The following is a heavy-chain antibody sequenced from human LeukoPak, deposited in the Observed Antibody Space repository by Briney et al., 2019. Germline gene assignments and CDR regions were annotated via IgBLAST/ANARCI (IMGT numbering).Heavy chain of an antibody. J-gene: IGHJ5*02. CDR2: ISYDGSNK. V-gene: IGHV3-30-3*01. CDR3: ARGLGYDFWSGYTPPIPNWFDP. CDR1: GFTFSSYA. Sequence: GRSLRLSCAASGFTFSSYAMHWVRQAPGKGLEWVAVISYDGSNKYYADSVKGRFTISRDNSKNTLYLQMNSLGAEDTAVYYCARGLGYDFWSGYTPPIPNWFDPWGQGTLVTVSS. D-gene: IGHD3-3*01.